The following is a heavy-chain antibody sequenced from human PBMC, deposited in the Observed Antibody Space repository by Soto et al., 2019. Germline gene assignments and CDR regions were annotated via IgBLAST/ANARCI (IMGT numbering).Heavy chain of an antibody. CDR3: ATDKCGAGRVGVHS. J-gene: IGHJ5*02. Sequence: QVQLVQSGAEVKKPGASLRVSCETSGDTSTIYTITWVRQAPGQGLQWMGRIVPLLRITNYAQEFQGRLTITAGSSTSSAHLELASLTSEDTAVYYCATDKCGAGRVGVHSWGQGTLVIVSS. V-gene: IGHV1-69*08. CDR2: IVPLLRIT. D-gene: IGHD1-26*01. CDR1: GDTSTIYT.